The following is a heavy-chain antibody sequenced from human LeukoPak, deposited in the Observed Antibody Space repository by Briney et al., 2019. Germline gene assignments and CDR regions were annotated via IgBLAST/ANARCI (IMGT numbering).Heavy chain of an antibody. CDR3: ARHNSGSLLDGAFDI. D-gene: IGHD1-26*01. CDR2: IYPGDSET. J-gene: IGHJ3*02. Sequence: GESLKISCKGSGYSFTSYWIGWVRQMPGKGLEWMGIIYPGDSETRYSPSFQGQVTISADKSISTAYLQWSSLKASDTAMYYCARHNSGSLLDGAFDIWGQGTMVTVSS. V-gene: IGHV5-51*01. CDR1: GYSFTSYW.